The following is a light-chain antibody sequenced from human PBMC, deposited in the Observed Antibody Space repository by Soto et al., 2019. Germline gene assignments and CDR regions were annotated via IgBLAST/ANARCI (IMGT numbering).Light chain of an antibody. CDR1: SSDVGGYNS. Sequence: SALTQPASVSGSPGQSITISCTGTSSDVGGYNSVSWYQQHPGKAPKFLIFDVTYRPSGVSDRFSGSKSGNTASLTISGLQAEDEAQYYCSSFTSSNTVIFGGGTKLTVL. J-gene: IGLJ2*01. CDR3: SSFTSSNTVI. V-gene: IGLV2-14*03. CDR2: DVT.